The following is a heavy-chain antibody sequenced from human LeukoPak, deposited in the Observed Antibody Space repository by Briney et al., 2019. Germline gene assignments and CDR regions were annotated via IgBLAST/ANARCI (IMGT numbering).Heavy chain of an antibody. CDR1: GFTVSNYD. J-gene: IGHJ3*02. CDR3: ARGIRAGVWAFDI. D-gene: IGHD3-10*01. CDR2: ISTDGDP. V-gene: IGHV3-13*04. Sequence: PGGSLRLSCAASGFTVSNYDLHWVRHGTGKGLEWVSGISTDGDPYYPGSVKGRFTSSRENAKKSLYLQMNSLRDGDTAVYYCARGIRAGVWAFDIWGQGTMVTVAS.